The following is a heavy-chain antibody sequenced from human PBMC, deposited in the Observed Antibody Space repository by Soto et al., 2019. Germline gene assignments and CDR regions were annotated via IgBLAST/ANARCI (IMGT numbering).Heavy chain of an antibody. CDR1: SDSISSYY. J-gene: IGHJ4*02. V-gene: IGHV4-59*08. Sequence: QVQLQESGPGLVRPSETLSLTCTVSSDSISSYYWIWIRQSPGKGLEWIGYTDYSGNTNYKPPLKSRVTISGDTSKNQFSLRLSSVTAADTAVYYCARAVGDPLYYLDYWGQGTLVTVSS. D-gene: IGHD6-19*01. CDR3: ARAVGDPLYYLDY. CDR2: TDYSGNT.